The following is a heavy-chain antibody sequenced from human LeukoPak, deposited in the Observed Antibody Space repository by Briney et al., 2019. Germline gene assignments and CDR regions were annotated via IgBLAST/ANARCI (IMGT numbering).Heavy chain of an antibody. CDR3: ARGLGRRGLRYFDWFVFDP. J-gene: IGHJ5*02. CDR2: INPNSGGT. D-gene: IGHD3-9*01. V-gene: IGHV1-2*02. Sequence: ASVKVSCKASGYTFTGYYMHWARQAPGQGLEWMGWINPNSGGTNYAQKFQGRVTMTRDTSISTAYMELSRLRSDDTAVYYCARGLGRRGLRYFDWFVFDPWGQGTLVTVSS. CDR1: GYTFTGYY.